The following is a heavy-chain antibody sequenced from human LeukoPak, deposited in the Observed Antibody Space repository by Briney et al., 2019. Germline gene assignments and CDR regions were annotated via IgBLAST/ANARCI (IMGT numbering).Heavy chain of an antibody. D-gene: IGHD3-22*01. CDR3: ARAPHFFDTSGSRYYFDY. V-gene: IGHV4-39*07. CDR2: IYYSGNT. Sequence: GSLRLSCAASGFNVSSKCISWVRQAPGKGLEWIGSIYYSGNTYYSPSLMSRVTISVDTSKNQFSLNLSSVTAADTAVYFCARAPHFFDTSGSRYYFDYWGQGALVTVSS. J-gene: IGHJ4*02. CDR1: GFNVSSKCI.